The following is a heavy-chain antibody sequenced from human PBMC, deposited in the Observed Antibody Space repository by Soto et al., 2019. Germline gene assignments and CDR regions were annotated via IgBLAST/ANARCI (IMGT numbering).Heavy chain of an antibody. V-gene: IGHV3-30*18. D-gene: IGHD6-6*01. CDR3: AKDWRYSSSPYYYYGMDV. J-gene: IGHJ6*02. CDR2: IAYDGTKK. Sequence: VAVIAYDGTKKYYADSVKGRFTISRDNSENTLYLQMNSLRAEDTAVYYCAKDWRYSSSPYYYYGMDVWGQGTTVTVSS.